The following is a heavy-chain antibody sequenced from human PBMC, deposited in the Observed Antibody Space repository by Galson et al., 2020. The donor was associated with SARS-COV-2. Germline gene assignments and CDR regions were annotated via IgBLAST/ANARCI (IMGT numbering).Heavy chain of an antibody. D-gene: IGHD5-12*01. CDR2: ISSTTTYI. Sequence: GGSLRLSCAAFGFTFSRYSMNWVRQAPGKGLEWVSSISSTTTYIYYADSVKGRFTISRDNAKNSLWLQMNSLRAEDTAVYYCARSRDTWSGYGSMNWFDPWGQGTLVTVSS. CDR3: ARSRDTWSGYGSMNWFDP. V-gene: IGHV3-21*01. CDR1: GFTFSRYS. J-gene: IGHJ5*02.